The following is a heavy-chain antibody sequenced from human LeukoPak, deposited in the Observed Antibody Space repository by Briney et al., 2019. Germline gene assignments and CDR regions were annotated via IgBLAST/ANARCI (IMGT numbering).Heavy chain of an antibody. Sequence: GRSLRLSCAASGFTFSSYGMHWVRQAPGKGLEWVADIWHDGSNEYYADSVKGRFTTSRDNSKNTLYLQLYSLRAEDTAVYYCARDAIKFRPVTPPECFQHWGQGTLVTVSS. CDR1: GFTFSSYG. CDR3: ARDAIKFRPVTPPECFQH. D-gene: IGHD4-17*01. V-gene: IGHV3-33*01. CDR2: IWHDGSNE. J-gene: IGHJ1*01.